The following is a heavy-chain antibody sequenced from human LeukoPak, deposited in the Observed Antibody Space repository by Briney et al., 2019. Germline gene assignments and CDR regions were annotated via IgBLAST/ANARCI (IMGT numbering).Heavy chain of an antibody. J-gene: IGHJ4*02. CDR1: GYTFTSCD. V-gene: IGHV1-8*01. CDR3: TRGSSGRRDN. D-gene: IGHD6-19*01. Sequence: ASVKVSCKASGYTFTSCDINWVRRATGQGLEWMGWMNPNSGNKGYGQSFQGRITMTRDISIGTAYMELSKLTSEDTATYYCTRGSSGRRDNWGQGTLVTVSA. CDR2: MNPNSGNK.